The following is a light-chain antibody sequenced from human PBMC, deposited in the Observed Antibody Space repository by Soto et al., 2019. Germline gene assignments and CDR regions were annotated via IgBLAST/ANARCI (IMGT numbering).Light chain of an antibody. Sequence: EIVLTQSPSTLSLSPGDRATLSCRASQSVSSCLAWYQQKPGQAPKLLIYDASNMATGVPARFSGSGSGTDFTLTISSLQPEDFASYYCQQHNNWPFTFGGGTKVEIK. CDR3: QQHNNWPFT. J-gene: IGKJ4*01. CDR1: QSVSSC. V-gene: IGKV3-11*01. CDR2: DAS.